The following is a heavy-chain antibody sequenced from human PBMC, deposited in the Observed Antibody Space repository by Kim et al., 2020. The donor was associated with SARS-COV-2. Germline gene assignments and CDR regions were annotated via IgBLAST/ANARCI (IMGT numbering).Heavy chain of an antibody. J-gene: IGHJ6*02. CDR3: ARELGLLWFGADPLMDV. V-gene: IGHV1-18*01. CDR2: ISAYNGNT. Sequence: ASVKVSCKASGYTFTSYGISWVRQAPGQGLEWMGWISAYNGNTNYAQKLQGRVTMTTDTSTSTAYMELRSLRSDDTAVYYCARELGLLWFGADPLMDVWGQGTTVTVSS. CDR1: GYTFTSYG. D-gene: IGHD3-10*01.